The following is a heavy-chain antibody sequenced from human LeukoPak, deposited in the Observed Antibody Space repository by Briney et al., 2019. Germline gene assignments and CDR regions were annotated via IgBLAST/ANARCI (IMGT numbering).Heavy chain of an antibody. CDR2: MKPDGSEK. V-gene: IGHV3-7*01. CDR1: GFTFSNAW. D-gene: IGHD1-14*01. Sequence: GGSLRLSCAASGFTFSNAWMSWVRQAPGKGLGWVANMKPDGSEKYYVDSVKGRFTISRGNAKNSLYLQMNSLRAEDTAVYYCARSGAGSDYWGQGTLVTVSS. CDR3: ARSGAGSDY. J-gene: IGHJ4*02.